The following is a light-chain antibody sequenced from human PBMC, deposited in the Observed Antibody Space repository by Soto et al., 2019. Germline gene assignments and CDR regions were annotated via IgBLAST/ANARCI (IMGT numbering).Light chain of an antibody. CDR2: EAS. V-gene: IGKV1-5*03. CDR3: QQYYSKSQT. J-gene: IGKJ1*01. Sequence: DIQMTQSPSTLSASVGDRVTITCRASQNINTRLAWYQQKPGKAPNLLIYEASSLESGVPPRFSGSRSGTEFTLNISSLQPDDFANYYWQQYYSKSQTFGQGTKVEIK. CDR1: QNINTR.